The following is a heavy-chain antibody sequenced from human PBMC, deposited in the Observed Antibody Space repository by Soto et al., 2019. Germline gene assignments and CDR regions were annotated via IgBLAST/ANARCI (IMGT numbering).Heavy chain of an antibody. D-gene: IGHD3-22*01. Sequence: ASVKVSCKASGYTFTSYGTSWVRQAPGQGLEWMGWISAYNGNTNYAQKLQGRVTMTTDTSTSTAYMELRSLRSDDTAVYYCARDVAYYYDSSGYCCDHWGQGTLVTVSS. CDR2: ISAYNGNT. V-gene: IGHV1-18*04. J-gene: IGHJ5*02. CDR1: GYTFTSYG. CDR3: ARDVAYYYDSSGYCCDH.